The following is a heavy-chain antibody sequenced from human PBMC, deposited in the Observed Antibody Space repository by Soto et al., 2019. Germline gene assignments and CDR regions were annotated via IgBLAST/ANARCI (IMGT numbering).Heavy chain of an antibody. V-gene: IGHV1-69*06. D-gene: IGHD6-13*01. CDR2: IIPIFGTA. J-gene: IGHJ6*02. Sequence: GASVKVSCKASGGTFSSYAISWVRQAPGQGLEWMGGIIPIFGTANYAQKFQGRVTITADKSTSTAYMELSSLRSEDTAVYYCARDQVNGFIAKDYYYGMDVWGQGTTVTVSS. CDR3: ARDQVNGFIAKDYYYGMDV. CDR1: GGTFSSYA.